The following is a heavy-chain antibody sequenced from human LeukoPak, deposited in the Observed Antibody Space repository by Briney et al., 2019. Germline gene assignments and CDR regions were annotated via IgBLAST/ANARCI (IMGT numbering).Heavy chain of an antibody. J-gene: IGHJ4*02. CDR2: IDGSGDKT. V-gene: IGHV3-23*01. CDR1: GFTFSNFA. Sequence: GGSLRLSCAASGFTFSNFAIRWVRQVPGKGLEWVSSIDGSGDKTHYPDSVRGRFTVSRDNSKNTLYLQMNSLRVGDTATYFCAKVQFNWGPIDYWGQGTPVIVPS. D-gene: IGHD7-27*01. CDR3: AKVQFNWGPIDY.